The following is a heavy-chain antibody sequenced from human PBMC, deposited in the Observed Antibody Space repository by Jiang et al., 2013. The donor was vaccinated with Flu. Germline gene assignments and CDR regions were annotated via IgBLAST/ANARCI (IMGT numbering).Heavy chain of an antibody. V-gene: IGHV4-61*01. J-gene: IGHJ4*02. CDR2: IYYSGST. CDR1: GGSVSSGSCY. Sequence: VKPSETLSLTCTVSGGSVSSGSCYWSWIRQPPGKGLEWIGYIYYSGSTNYNPSLKSRVTISVDTSKNQFSLKLSSVTAADTAVYYCARHFGQTWLFDYWGQGALVTVSS. D-gene: IGHD3-9*01. CDR3: ARHFGQTWLFDY.